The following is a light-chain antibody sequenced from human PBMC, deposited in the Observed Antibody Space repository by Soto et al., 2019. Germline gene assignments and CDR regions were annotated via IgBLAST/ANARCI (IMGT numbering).Light chain of an antibody. CDR3: QQYDNLPLT. V-gene: IGKV1-33*01. CDR2: DAS. CDR1: QDISNY. J-gene: IGKJ1*01. Sequence: DIQMTQSPSSLSASVGDRVTITCQASQDISNYLNWYQQKPGKAPKLLIYDASNLETGVPSRFSGSGSGTDFTFTISSLQPEDIATYYCQQYDNLPLTVGQGTKVDSK.